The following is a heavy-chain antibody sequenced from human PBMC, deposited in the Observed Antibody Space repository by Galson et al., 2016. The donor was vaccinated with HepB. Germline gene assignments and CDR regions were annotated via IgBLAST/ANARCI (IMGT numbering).Heavy chain of an antibody. CDR2: IKNRFEGGTE. Sequence: SLRLSCAASGFTFENVWMTWVRQAPGKGLQWVARIKNRFEGGTEDYADSVKGRFTVSRDNGKNSLYLQMNSLRAEDTAVYYCASDPSLGSNWYNYLDYWGQGARVTVSS. CDR3: ASDPSLGSNWYNYLDY. J-gene: IGHJ4*02. D-gene: IGHD6-13*01. V-gene: IGHV3-11*06. CDR1: GFTFENVW.